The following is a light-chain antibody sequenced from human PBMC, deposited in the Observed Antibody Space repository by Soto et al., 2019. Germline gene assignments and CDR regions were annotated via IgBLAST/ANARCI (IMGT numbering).Light chain of an antibody. CDR2: DAS. Sequence: DIQMTQSPSTLSASVGDRVTITCRASQSISSWLAWYQQKPGKAPKLLIYDASSLESGSPSRFSGSGSGTEFTLTISSLQPEDLATYYCQQYETFGQGTKVEIK. V-gene: IGKV1-5*01. J-gene: IGKJ1*01. CDR3: QQYET. CDR1: QSISSW.